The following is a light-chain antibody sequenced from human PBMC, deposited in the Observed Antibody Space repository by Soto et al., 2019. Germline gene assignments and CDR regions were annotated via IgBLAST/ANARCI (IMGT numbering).Light chain of an antibody. J-gene: IGKJ5*01. CDR3: QQRKNWPPIT. Sequence: EIELTQSPATLSLSPGETATLSCRASQNVDKFLAWYQQRPGQAPRLLIFDSSNRATGVPVRFSGSGSGTVFTLTIGSLEPEDSAVYYCQQRKNWPPITFGQGTRLEIK. CDR2: DSS. V-gene: IGKV3-11*01. CDR1: QNVDKF.